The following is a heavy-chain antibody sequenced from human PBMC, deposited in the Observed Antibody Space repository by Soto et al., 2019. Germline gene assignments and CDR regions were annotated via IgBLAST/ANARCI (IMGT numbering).Heavy chain of an antibody. V-gene: IGHV1-18*01. J-gene: IGHJ4*02. CDR2: ISAYNGNT. Sequence: ASVKVSCKASGYTLTSYVISWVRQAPGQGLEWMGWISAYNGNTNYAQKLQGRVTMTTDTSTSTAYMELRSLRSDDTAVYCCARGSSGWYWFWGQGTLVSVPS. D-gene: IGHD6-19*01. CDR1: GYTLTSYV. CDR3: ARGSSGWYWF.